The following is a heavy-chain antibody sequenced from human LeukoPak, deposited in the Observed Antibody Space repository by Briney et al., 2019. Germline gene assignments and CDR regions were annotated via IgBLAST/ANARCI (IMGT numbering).Heavy chain of an antibody. Sequence: ASVKVSRKASGYTFTGYYIHWVRQAPGQGLEWMGWINPNSGGTNYAQKFQGRVTMTRGTSISTAYMELSRLTSDDTAVYYCARDNGEGFDPWGQGTLVTVSS. D-gene: IGHD4-17*01. V-gene: IGHV1-2*02. J-gene: IGHJ5*02. CDR3: ARDNGEGFDP. CDR1: GYTFTGYY. CDR2: INPNSGGT.